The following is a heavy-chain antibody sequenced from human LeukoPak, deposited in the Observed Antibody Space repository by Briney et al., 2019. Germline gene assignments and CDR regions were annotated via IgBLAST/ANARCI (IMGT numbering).Heavy chain of an antibody. CDR2: INPNSGGT. J-gene: IGHJ4*02. D-gene: IGHD4-11*01. V-gene: IGHV1-2*06. CDR1: GYSFTGYY. Sequence: ASVKVSCKASGYSFTGYYIHWVRRAPGQGLEWMERINPNSGGTNYAQKFQGRVTMTRDTSISTAYMELSGLRSDDTAVYYCAREENNYDFDYWGQGTLVTVSS. CDR3: AREENNYDFDY.